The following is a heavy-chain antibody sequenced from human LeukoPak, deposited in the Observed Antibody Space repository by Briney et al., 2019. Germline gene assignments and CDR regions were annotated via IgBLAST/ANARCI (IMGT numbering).Heavy chain of an antibody. CDR3: ARLKTAAGKNEGIDP. J-gene: IGHJ5*02. CDR1: GYTFTGYY. CDR2: MNPNSGNT. D-gene: IGHD6-13*01. Sequence: ASVKVSCKXSGYTFTGYYMHWVRQAPRQGLEWMGWMNPNSGNTGYAQKFQGRVTMTRNTSISTAYMELSSLRSEDTAVYYCARLKTAAGKNEGIDPWGQGTLVTVSS. V-gene: IGHV1-8*02.